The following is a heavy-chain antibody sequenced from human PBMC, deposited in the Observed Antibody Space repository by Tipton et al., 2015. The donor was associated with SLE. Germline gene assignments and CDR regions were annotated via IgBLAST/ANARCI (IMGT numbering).Heavy chain of an antibody. D-gene: IGHD2-2*01. CDR3: ARGGHCISTSCYPWFDP. J-gene: IGHJ5*02. Sequence: TLSLTCTVSGGSISSHYWSWIRQPPGKGLEWIGYIYYSGSTNYNPSLKSRVTISIDTSNNHLSLRLTSVTAADTAVYYCARGGHCISTSCYPWFDPWGQGTPVIVSS. CDR1: GGSISSHY. CDR2: IYYSGST. V-gene: IGHV4-59*11.